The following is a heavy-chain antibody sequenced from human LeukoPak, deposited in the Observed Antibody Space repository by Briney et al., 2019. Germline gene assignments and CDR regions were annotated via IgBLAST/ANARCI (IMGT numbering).Heavy chain of an antibody. CDR2: ISGSGGST. CDR1: GFPFDSYA. CDR3: AKGDIVGTTGENNFDY. D-gene: IGHD5-12*01. Sequence: GGSLRLSCAASGFPFDSYAMSWVRQAPGKVLKWVSAISGSGGSTYYADYVKGRFTISRDNSKNMLYLQMNSLRAEDTAVYYCAKGDIVGTTGENNFDYWGPGTLVTVSS. J-gene: IGHJ4*02. V-gene: IGHV3-23*01.